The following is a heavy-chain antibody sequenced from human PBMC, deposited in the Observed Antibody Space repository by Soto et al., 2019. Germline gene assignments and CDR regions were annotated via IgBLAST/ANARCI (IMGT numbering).Heavy chain of an antibody. CDR2: INPRNGST. J-gene: IGHJ4*02. CDR1: RYIFSGYS. V-gene: IGHV1-2*02. Sequence: GSSVKVSCKASRYIFSGYSIHWLRQAPGRGLEWMGWINPRNGSTKYTQKFQGRVILNRDTSSSTAYMELSRLTSDDTAVYYCARDERQYWVDGPPFDYWGPGTLVTVSS. CDR3: ARDERQYWVDGPPFDY. D-gene: IGHD2-8*02.